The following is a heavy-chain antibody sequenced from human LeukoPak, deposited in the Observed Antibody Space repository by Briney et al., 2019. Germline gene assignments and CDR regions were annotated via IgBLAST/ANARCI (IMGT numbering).Heavy chain of an antibody. CDR2: INHSGST. D-gene: IGHD6-19*01. V-gene: IGHV4-34*01. J-gene: IGHJ4*02. CDR1: GGSFSGYY. CDR3: ARGAKWLALYY. Sequence: PSETLSLTCAVYGGSFSGYYWSWIRQPPGKGLEWIGEINHSGSTNYNPSLKSRVTISVDTSKNQFSLKLSSVTAADTAVYYCARGAKWLALYYWGQGALVTVSS.